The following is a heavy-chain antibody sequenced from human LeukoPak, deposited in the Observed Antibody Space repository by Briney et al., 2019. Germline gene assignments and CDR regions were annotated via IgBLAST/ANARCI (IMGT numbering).Heavy chain of an antibody. V-gene: IGHV3-21*01. CDR3: ARYHPNIPFDY. Sequence: PGGSLRLSCAASGFTFSSYSMNWVRQAPGKGLEWVSSISSSSSYIYYADSVKGRFTISRDNAKNSLYLQMNSLRPEDTAVYYCARYHPNIPFDYWGQGTLVTVSS. J-gene: IGHJ4*02. D-gene: IGHD2/OR15-2a*01. CDR1: GFTFSSYS. CDR2: ISSSSSYI.